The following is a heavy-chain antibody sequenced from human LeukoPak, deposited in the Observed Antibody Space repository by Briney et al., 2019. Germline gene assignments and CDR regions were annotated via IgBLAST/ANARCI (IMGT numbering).Heavy chain of an antibody. CDR2: IYHSGST. D-gene: IGHD4-11*01. Sequence: PSETLSLTCAVSGGSISSSNWWSWVRQPPGKGLEWIGEIYHSGSTNYNPSLKSRVTISVDKSKNQFSLKLSSVTAADTAVYYCAGDGLHQWYFDLWGRGTLVTVSS. V-gene: IGHV4-4*02. J-gene: IGHJ2*01. CDR3: AGDGLHQWYFDL. CDR1: GGSISSSNW.